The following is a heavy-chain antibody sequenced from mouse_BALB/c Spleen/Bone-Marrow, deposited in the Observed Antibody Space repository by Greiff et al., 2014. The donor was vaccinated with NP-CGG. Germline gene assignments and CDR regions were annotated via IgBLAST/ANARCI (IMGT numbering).Heavy chain of an antibody. Sequence: DVMLVESGGGLVQPGGSMKLSCVASGFTFSNYWMNWVRQSPEKGLEWVAEIRLKSNNYATHYAESVKGRFTISRDDSKSSVYLQMNNLRAEDTGIYYCTRPTMITWFAYWGQGTLVTVSA. D-gene: IGHD2-4*01. J-gene: IGHJ3*01. CDR2: IRLKSNNYAT. CDR1: GFTFSNYW. V-gene: IGHV6-6*02. CDR3: TRPTMITWFAY.